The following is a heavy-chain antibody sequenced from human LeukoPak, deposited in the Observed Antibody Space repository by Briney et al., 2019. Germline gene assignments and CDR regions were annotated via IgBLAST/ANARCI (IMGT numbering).Heavy chain of an antibody. CDR3: ARTDGGGSCYDY. CDR2: ISSSGSTI. D-gene: IGHD2-15*01. J-gene: IGHJ4*02. CDR1: GFTFSSYE. Sequence: PGGSLRLSCAASGFTFSSYEMNWVRQAPGKGLEWVSYISSSGSTIYYADSVKGRFTISRDNAKNSLYLQMNSLRAEDTAVYYCARTDGGGSCYDYWGQGTLVTVSS. V-gene: IGHV3-48*03.